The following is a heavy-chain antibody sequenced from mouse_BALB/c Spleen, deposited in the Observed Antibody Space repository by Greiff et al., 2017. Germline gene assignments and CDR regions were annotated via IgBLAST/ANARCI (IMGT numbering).Heavy chain of an antibody. V-gene: IGHV5-12-1*01. D-gene: IGHD1-1*01. J-gene: IGHJ1*01. CDR3: ARHFPDYYGSSYWYFDV. CDR2: ISSGGGST. CDR1: GFAFSSYD. Sequence: EVQGVESGGGLVKPGGSLKLSCAASGFAFSSYDMSWVRQTPEKRLEWVAYISSGGGSTYYPDTVKGRFTISRDNAKNTLYLQMSSLKSEDTAMYYCARHFPDYYGSSYWYFDVWGAGTTVTVSS.